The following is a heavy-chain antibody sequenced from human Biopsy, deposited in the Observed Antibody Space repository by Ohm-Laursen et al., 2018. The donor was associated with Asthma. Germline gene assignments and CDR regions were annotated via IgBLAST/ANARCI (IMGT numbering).Heavy chain of an antibody. D-gene: IGHD2-2*01. CDR1: GGTFNTYV. Sequence: SVKVSCKSLGGTFNTYVIGWVRQAPGQGLEWMGGINSVFGTTTYPQKFQDRVTITADDSTSTVYMELSSLRSEDTAVYYCARKAGSCISRTCYSLDYWGRGTLVTVSS. CDR3: ARKAGSCISRTCYSLDY. V-gene: IGHV1-69*13. J-gene: IGHJ4*02. CDR2: INSVFGTT.